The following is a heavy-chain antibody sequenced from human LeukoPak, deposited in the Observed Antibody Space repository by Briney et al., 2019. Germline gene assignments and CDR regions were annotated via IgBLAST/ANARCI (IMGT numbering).Heavy chain of an antibody. D-gene: IGHD2-2*01. Sequence: SETLSLTCTVSGGSISSYYWSWIRQPAGKGLEWIGRIYTSGSTNYNPSLKSRVTVSVDTSKNQFSLKLSSVTAADTAVYYCARNLVVPAASYYYYMDVWGKGTTVTVSS. CDR2: IYTSGST. CDR3: ARNLVVPAASYYYYMDV. CDR1: GGSISSYY. V-gene: IGHV4-4*07. J-gene: IGHJ6*03.